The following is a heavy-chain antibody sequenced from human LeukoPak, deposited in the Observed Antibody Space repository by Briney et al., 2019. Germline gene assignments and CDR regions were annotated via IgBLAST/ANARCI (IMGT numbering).Heavy chain of an antibody. V-gene: IGHV5-51*01. CDR2: IYPGGSDT. J-gene: IGHJ4*02. CDR1: GYSFTSYW. CDR3: ARHVTYSSTSYYFDY. D-gene: IGHD6-6*01. Sequence: GESLRISCKASGYSFTSYWIAWVRQMPGKGLEYMGFIYPGGSDTRCSPSFEGQVTISADKSITTAYLQWSSLKASDTAIYYCARHVTYSSTSYYFDYWGQGTLVTVSS.